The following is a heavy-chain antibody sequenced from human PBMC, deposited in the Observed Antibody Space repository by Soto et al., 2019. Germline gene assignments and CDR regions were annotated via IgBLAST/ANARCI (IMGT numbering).Heavy chain of an antibody. CDR1: GYTFTSYA. D-gene: IGHD3-3*01. Sequence: QVPLVQSGAEVKKPGASVKVSCKASGYTFTSYAMHWVRQAPGQRLEWMGWINAGNGNTKYSQKFQGRVTITRDTSASIAYRELSSLRSDDTAVYYCARGGYYDFWSGSGWFDPWGQGTLVTVSS. CDR3: ARGGYYDFWSGSGWFDP. J-gene: IGHJ5*02. CDR2: INAGNGNT. V-gene: IGHV1-3*01.